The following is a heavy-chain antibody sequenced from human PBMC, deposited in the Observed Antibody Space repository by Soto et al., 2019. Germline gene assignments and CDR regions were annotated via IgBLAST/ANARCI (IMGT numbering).Heavy chain of an antibody. D-gene: IGHD3-22*01. CDR1: GFTFSSYA. V-gene: IGHV3-64*01. CDR3: ARDPDSSGYYYFDY. Sequence: EVPLVESGGGLVQPGGSLRLSCAASGFTFSSYAMHWVRQAPGKGLEYVSAISSYGGSTYYANSVKGIFTISRDNSKNTLYLQMGSLRAEDMAVYYCARDPDSSGYYYFDYWGQGTLVTVSS. CDR2: ISSYGGST. J-gene: IGHJ4*02.